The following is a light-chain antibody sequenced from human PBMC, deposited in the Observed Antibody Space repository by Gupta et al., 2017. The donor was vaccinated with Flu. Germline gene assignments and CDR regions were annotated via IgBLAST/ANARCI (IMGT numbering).Light chain of an antibody. Sequence: VTPGEPASISCRSSQSLLHSNGYNYLDWYLQKPGQSPKLLIYLGSNRASGVPDRFSGSGSGTDFTLKIRRVEAEDVGVYYCRQALQTPETFGGGTKVEIK. CDR2: LGS. J-gene: IGKJ4*01. CDR1: QSLLHSNGYNY. CDR3: RQALQTPET. V-gene: IGKV2-28*01.